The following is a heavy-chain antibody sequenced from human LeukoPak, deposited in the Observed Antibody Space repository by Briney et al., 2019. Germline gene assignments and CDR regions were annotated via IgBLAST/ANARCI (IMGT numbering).Heavy chain of an antibody. CDR3: ASTYYYDSSGYYRYDY. CDR1: GGTFSSYT. CDR2: IIPILGIA. J-gene: IGHJ4*02. Sequence: SVKVSCKASGGTFSSYTISWVPQAPGQGLEWMGRIIPILGIANYAQKFQGRVTITADKSTSTAYMELSSLRSEDTAVYYCASTYYYDSSGYYRYDYWGQGTLVTVSS. V-gene: IGHV1-69*02. D-gene: IGHD3-22*01.